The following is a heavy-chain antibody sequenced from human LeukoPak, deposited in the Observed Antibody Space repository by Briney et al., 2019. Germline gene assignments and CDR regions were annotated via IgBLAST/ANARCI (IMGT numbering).Heavy chain of an antibody. V-gene: IGHV1-69*01. D-gene: IGHD6-13*01. CDR2: IIPIFGTA. J-gene: IGHJ6*02. CDR1: GGTFSSYA. Sequence: SVKVSCKASGGTFSSYAISWVRQAPGQGLEWMGGIIPIFGTANYAQKFQGRVTITADESTSTAYMELSSLRSEDTAVYYCARVEAAAGYYYYGMDVWGQGTTVTVSS. CDR3: ARVEAAAGYYYYGMDV.